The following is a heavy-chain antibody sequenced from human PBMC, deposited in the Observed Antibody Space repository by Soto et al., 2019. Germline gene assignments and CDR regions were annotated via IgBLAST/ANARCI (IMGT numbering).Heavy chain of an antibody. CDR2: ISYDGSNK. V-gene: IGHV3-30-3*01. Sequence: PWGSLRLSCAASGVTFITYAMPGVRQAPGKGLEWVAVISYDGSNKYYADSVKGRFTISRDNSKNTLYLQMNSLRPEDTAVYYSARDLTVTYAHYFDYWGQGTLVTVSS. D-gene: IGHD4-17*01. CDR1: GVTFITYA. CDR3: ARDLTVTYAHYFDY. J-gene: IGHJ4*02.